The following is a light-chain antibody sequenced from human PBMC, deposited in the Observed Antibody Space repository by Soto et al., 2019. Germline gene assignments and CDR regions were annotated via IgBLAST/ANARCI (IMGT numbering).Light chain of an antibody. J-gene: IGLJ1*01. CDR2: EGS. V-gene: IGLV2-23*01. CDR1: SSDVGSYNL. CDR3: CSYAGSSTPLYA. Sequence: QSALTQPASVSGSPGQSITISCTGTSSDVGSYNLVSWYQQHPGKAPKLMIYEGSKRPSGVSNRFSGSKSGNTASLTISGLQAEDEADYYCCSYAGSSTPLYAFGTGTKLTVL.